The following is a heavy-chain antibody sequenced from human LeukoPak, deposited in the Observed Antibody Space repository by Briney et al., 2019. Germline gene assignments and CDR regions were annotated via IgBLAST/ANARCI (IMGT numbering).Heavy chain of an antibody. CDR3: ATFAYGDYEGY. V-gene: IGHV1-46*01. D-gene: IGHD4-17*01. CDR1: GYTFTSYY. CDR2: INPSGGST. Sequence: ASVKVSCKASGYTFTSYYMHWVRQAPGQGLEWMGIINPSGGSTSYAQKFQGRVTMTEDTSTDTAYMELSSLRSEDTAVYYCATFAYGDYEGYWGQGTLVTVSS. J-gene: IGHJ4*02.